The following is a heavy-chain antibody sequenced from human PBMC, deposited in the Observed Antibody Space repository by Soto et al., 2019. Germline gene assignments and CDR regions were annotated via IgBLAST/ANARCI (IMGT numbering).Heavy chain of an antibody. V-gene: IGHV1-69*01. D-gene: IGHD6-19*01. Sequence: QVQLVQSGAEVKKPGSSVKVSCKVSGGTFSTYPINWVRQAPGQGLEFMGGIIPKFGTTNYAQKFRGTVTITADESTSRSYMELNNLRSEDTAVYYCASGASNSTGWYIWFDPWGQGTLVTVSS. J-gene: IGHJ5*02. CDR2: IIPKFGTT. CDR1: GGTFSTYP. CDR3: ASGASNSTGWYIWFDP.